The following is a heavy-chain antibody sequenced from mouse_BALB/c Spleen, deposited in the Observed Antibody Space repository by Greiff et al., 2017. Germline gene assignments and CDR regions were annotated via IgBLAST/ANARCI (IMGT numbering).Heavy chain of an antibody. CDR2: ISYDGSN. D-gene: IGHD1-1*01. Sequence: LMESGPGLVKPSQSLSLTCSVTGYSITSGYYWNWIRQFPGNKLEWMGYISYDGSNNYNPSLKNRISITRDTSKNQFFLKLNSVTTEDTATYYCARRDYGSSYAMDYWGQGTSVTVSS. V-gene: IGHV3-6*02. J-gene: IGHJ4*01. CDR3: ARRDYGSSYAMDY. CDR1: GYSITSGYY.